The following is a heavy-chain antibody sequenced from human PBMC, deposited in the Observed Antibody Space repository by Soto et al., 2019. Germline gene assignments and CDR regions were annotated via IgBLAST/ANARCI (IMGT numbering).Heavy chain of an antibody. V-gene: IGHV5-51*01. D-gene: IGHD3-3*01. J-gene: IGHJ4*02. CDR3: ARGGVSTRTFDY. CDR1: GYNFACYW. CDR2: IYPSDSDT. Sequence: ESLKISCNGSGYNFACYWISWVRQMPGKGLELMGIIYPSDSDTRYRPSFQGQVTISADKSISSAYLQWSSLRASDTAMYYCARGGVSTRTFDYWGQGTPVTVSS.